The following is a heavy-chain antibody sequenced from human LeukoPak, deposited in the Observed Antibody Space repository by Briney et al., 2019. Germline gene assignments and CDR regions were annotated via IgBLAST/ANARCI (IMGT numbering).Heavy chain of an antibody. J-gene: IGHJ5*02. CDR3: ARSFFATRQWEPNRGSSNWFDP. V-gene: IGHV1-69*01. D-gene: IGHD1-26*01. Sequence: ASVKVSCKASGGTFSSYAISWVRQAPGQGLEWMGGIIPIFGTANYAQKFQGRVTITADESTSTAYMELSSLRSEDTAVYYCARSFFATRQWEPNRGSSNWFDPWGQGTLVTVSS. CDR2: IIPIFGTA. CDR1: GGTFSSYA.